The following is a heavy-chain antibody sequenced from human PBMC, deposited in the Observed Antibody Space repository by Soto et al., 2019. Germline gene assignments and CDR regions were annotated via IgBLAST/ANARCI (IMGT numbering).Heavy chain of an antibody. J-gene: IGHJ4*02. CDR1: GDSISSYY. D-gene: IGHD2-15*01. CDR3: ARGHLGITTTGTWYDFDY. CDR2: IYYSGRT. V-gene: IGHV4-59*01. Sequence: SEALSLNCTVSGDSISSYYWTWIRQPPGKGLEYIGYIYYSGRTYYNPSLKSRVTISVDTSKNQFSLKLSSVTAADTAVCYCARGHLGITTTGTWYDFDYWGQGTLVTVSS.